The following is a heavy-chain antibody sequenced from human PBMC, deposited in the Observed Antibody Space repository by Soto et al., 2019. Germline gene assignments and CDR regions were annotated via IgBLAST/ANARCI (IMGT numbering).Heavy chain of an antibody. V-gene: IGHV3-23*01. D-gene: IGHD3-22*01. J-gene: IGHJ1*01. CDR2: ISGSGGST. Sequence: GGSLRLSCAASGFTFSSYAMSWVRQAPGKGLEWDSAISGSGGSTYYADSVKGRFTISRDNSKNTLYLQMNSLRAEDTAVYYCATSSQNKYYYDSNGHTSAEYFQHWGQGTLVTVSS. CDR1: GFTFSSYA. CDR3: ATSSQNKYYYDSNGHTSAEYFQH.